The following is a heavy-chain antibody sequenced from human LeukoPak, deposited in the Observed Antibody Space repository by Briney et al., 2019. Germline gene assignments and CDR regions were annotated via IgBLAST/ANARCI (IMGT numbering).Heavy chain of an antibody. D-gene: IGHD3-10*01. Sequence: PSETLSLTCAVYGGSLSGYYWSWIRQPPGKGLEWIGYIYYSGSTNYNPSLKSRVTISVDTSKNQFSLKLSSVTAADTAMYYCARHIITMVRGVPSGMDVWGQGTTVTVSS. CDR3: ARHIITMVRGVPSGMDV. V-gene: IGHV4-59*08. CDR1: GGSLSGYY. CDR2: IYYSGST. J-gene: IGHJ6*02.